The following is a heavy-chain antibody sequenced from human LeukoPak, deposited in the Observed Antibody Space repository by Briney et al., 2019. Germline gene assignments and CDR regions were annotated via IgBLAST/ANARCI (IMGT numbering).Heavy chain of an antibody. D-gene: IGHD4-17*01. CDR2: INPNSGGT. CDR3: AREEDGDYYAH. CDR1: GYTFTGYY. J-gene: IGHJ4*02. Sequence: GASVKVSCKASGYTFTGYYMHWVRRAPGQGLEWLGWINPNSGGTNYAQKFQGRVTMTRDTSISTAYMELSRLRSDDTAVYYCAREEDGDYYAHWGQGTLVTVSS. V-gene: IGHV1-2*02.